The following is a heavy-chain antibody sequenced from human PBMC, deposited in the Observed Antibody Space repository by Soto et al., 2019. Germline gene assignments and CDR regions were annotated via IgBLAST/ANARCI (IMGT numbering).Heavy chain of an antibody. V-gene: IGHV1-69*13. CDR1: GGTFSSSA. J-gene: IGHJ5*02. CDR3: ARGPRATVVTANWFDP. D-gene: IGHD4-17*01. Sequence: ASVTVSCTASGGTFSSSAISWVRQAPGQGLEWMGGIIPIFGTANYAQKFQGRVTITADESTSTAYMELSSLRSEDTAVYDCARGPRATVVTANWFDPWGQGTLVTVSS. CDR2: IIPIFGTA.